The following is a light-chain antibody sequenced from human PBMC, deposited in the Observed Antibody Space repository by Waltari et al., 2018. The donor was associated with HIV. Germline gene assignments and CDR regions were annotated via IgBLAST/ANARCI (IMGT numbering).Light chain of an antibody. CDR2: RND. J-gene: IGLJ3*02. CDR3: ATWDDSLSGWV. Sequence: QSVLTQPPSASGTPGQRVTISCSGSRSNIGKNFIYWYQQFPGTAPKLLIYRNDQRPSGVPYRFSGSKSGTSASLAISGLRSEDDADYYCATWDDSLSGWVFGGGTKLTVL. V-gene: IGLV1-47*01. CDR1: RSNIGKNF.